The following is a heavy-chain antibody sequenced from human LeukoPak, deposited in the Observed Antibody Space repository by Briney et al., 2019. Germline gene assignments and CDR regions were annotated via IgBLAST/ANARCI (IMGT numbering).Heavy chain of an antibody. D-gene: IGHD3-10*01. V-gene: IGHV3-23*01. CDR1: GFTFSSYA. CDR3: ASRAPYYYRPRIDY. J-gene: IGHJ4*02. Sequence: GGSLRLSCASSGFTFSSYAMSWVRQAPGKGLEWVSAISGSGGSTYYADSVKGRFTISRDNSKNTLYLQMNSLRAEDTAVYYCASRAPYYYRPRIDYWGQGTLVTVS. CDR2: ISGSGGST.